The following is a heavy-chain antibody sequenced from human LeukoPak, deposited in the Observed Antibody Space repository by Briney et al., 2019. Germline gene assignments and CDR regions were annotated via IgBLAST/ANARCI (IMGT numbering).Heavy chain of an antibody. V-gene: IGHV1-69*05. CDR1: GGTFSSYA. CDR3: ARNGVGCSSTSCPYYYYMDV. Sequence: SVKVSCKASGGTFSSYAISWVRQAPGQGLEWMGGIIPIFGTANYAQKFQGRVTITTDESTSTAYMELSSLRSEDTAVYYCARNGVGCSSTSCPYYYYMDVWGKGTTVTVSS. J-gene: IGHJ6*03. D-gene: IGHD2-2*01. CDR2: IIPIFGTA.